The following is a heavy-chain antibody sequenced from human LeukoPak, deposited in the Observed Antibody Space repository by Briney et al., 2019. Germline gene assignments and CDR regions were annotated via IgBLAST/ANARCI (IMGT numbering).Heavy chain of an antibody. V-gene: IGHV3-9*01. CDR2: ISWNSGSI. CDR1: GFTFDDYA. Sequence: QSGGSLRLSCAASGFTFDDYAMHWVRQAPGKGLEWVSGISWNSGSIGYADSVKGRFTISRDNAKNSLYLQMNSPRAEDTALYYCAKDPHHSYYYDSSGYSNFDYWGQGTLVTVSS. CDR3: AKDPHHSYYYDSSGYSNFDY. D-gene: IGHD3-22*01. J-gene: IGHJ4*02.